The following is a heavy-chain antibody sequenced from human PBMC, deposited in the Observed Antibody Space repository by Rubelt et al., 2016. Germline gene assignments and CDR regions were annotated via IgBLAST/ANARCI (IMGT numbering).Heavy chain of an antibody. Sequence: VQLVESGGGLVKPGGSLRLSCAASGFTFSDYYMSWIRQAPGKGLEWVSVLYSGGSTYYADSVKGRFTISRDNSKNTLYLQMNSLRAEDTAVYYCARGGKVPFDYWGQGTLVTVSS. J-gene: IGHJ4*02. D-gene: IGHD4-23*01. CDR3: ARGGKVPFDY. CDR2: LYSGGST. V-gene: IGHV3-66*01. CDR1: GFTFSDYY.